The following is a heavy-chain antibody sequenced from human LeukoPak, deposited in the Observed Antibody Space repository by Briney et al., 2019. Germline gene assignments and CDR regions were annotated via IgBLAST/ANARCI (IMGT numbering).Heavy chain of an antibody. Sequence: PGVSVRLSYAASVFTFSDYYMSWIRQAPAKGLEGVSYIRRSGTTIHYADSVKGRFTISWDNAKKSLYLQMNSLRAEDTAVYYCARSGKIYFDWLLDYWGQGTLVTVSS. CDR3: ARSGKIYFDWLLDY. CDR2: IRRSGTTI. D-gene: IGHD3-9*01. CDR1: VFTFSDYY. J-gene: IGHJ4*02. V-gene: IGHV3-11*04.